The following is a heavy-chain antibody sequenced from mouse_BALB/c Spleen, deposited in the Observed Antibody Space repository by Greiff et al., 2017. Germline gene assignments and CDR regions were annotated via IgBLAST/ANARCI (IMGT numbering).Heavy chain of an antibody. D-gene: IGHD1-1*01. Sequence: DVMLVESGGGLVQPGGSRKLSCAASGFTFSSFGMHWVRQAPEKGLEWVAYISSGSSTIYYADTVKGRFTISRDNPKNTLFLQMTSLRSEDTAMYDCAREGGGLLRGAMDYWGQGTSVTVSS. J-gene: IGHJ4*01. CDR2: ISSGSSTI. CDR3: AREGGGLLRGAMDY. V-gene: IGHV5-17*02. CDR1: GFTFSSFG.